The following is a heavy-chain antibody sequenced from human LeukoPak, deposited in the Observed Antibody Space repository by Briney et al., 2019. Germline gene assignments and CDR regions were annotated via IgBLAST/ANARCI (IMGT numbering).Heavy chain of an antibody. Sequence: SETLSLTCTVSGGSISSYYWSWIRQPPGKGLEWIGYIYYSGSTNYNPSLKSRVTISVDTSKNQFSLKLSSVTAADTAVYYCASSPVGATDYWGQGTLVTVSS. CDR2: IYYSGST. V-gene: IGHV4-59*12. D-gene: IGHD1-26*01. CDR1: GGSISSYY. J-gene: IGHJ4*02. CDR3: ASSPVGATDY.